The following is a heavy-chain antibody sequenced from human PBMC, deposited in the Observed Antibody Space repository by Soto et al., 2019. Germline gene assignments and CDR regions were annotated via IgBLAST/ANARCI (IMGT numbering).Heavy chain of an antibody. CDR3: ARDIGYSYAFDI. V-gene: IGHV3-13*01. CDR1: GFTFSSYD. J-gene: IGHJ3*02. Sequence: GGSLRLSCAASGFTFSSYDMHWVRQATGKGLEWVSAIGTAGDTYYPGSVKGRFTISRENAKNSLYLQMNSLRAEDTAVYYCARDIGYSYAFDIWGQGTMVTVSS. D-gene: IGHD5-18*01. CDR2: IGTAGDT.